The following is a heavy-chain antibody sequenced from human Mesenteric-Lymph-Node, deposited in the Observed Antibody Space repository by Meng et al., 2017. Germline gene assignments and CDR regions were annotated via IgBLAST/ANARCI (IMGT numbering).Heavy chain of an antibody. CDR1: GFTFDDYG. CDR3: ARDKPDIVVVPAASYYYYGMDV. CDR2: IWYDGSNK. Sequence: GESLKISCAASGFTFDDYGMSWVRQAPGKGLEWVAVIWYDGSNKYYADSVKGRFTISRDNSKNTLYLQMNSLRAEDTAVYYCARDKPDIVVVPAASYYYYGMDVWGQGTLVTVSS. J-gene: IGHJ6*02. D-gene: IGHD2-2*01. V-gene: IGHV3-33*08.